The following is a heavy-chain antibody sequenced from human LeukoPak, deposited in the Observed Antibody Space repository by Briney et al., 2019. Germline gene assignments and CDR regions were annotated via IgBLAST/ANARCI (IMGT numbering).Heavy chain of an antibody. CDR2: IIPIFGTA. CDR3: ARGPSAYCGGDCYVFDY. Sequence: SVKVSCKASGGTFSSYAISWVRQAPGQGLEWIGGIIPIFGTANYAQKFQGRVTITADESTSTAYMELSSLRSEDTAVYYCARGPSAYCGGDCYVFDYWGQGTLVTVSS. CDR1: GGTFSSYA. J-gene: IGHJ4*02. D-gene: IGHD2-21*02. V-gene: IGHV1-69*13.